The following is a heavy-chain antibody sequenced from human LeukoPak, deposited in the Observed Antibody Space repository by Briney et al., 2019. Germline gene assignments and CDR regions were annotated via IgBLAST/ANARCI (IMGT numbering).Heavy chain of an antibody. V-gene: IGHV3-23*01. CDR2: INASGGST. CDR1: GFTFSGYA. D-gene: IGHD6-13*01. Sequence: GGSLRLSCAASGFTFSGYAMNWVRQAPGKGLEWVSSINASGGSTYYADSVKGRFTISRDNSKNTLYLQMNSLRAEDTAVYYCARGGPAAGRFDYWGQGTLVTVSS. CDR3: ARGGPAAGRFDY. J-gene: IGHJ4*02.